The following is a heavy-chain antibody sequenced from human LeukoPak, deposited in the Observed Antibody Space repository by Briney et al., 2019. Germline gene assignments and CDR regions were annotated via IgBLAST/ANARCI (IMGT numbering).Heavy chain of an antibody. J-gene: IGHJ1*01. CDR3: ARAHPYYYDSSGYAEYFQH. V-gene: IGHV1-69*13. CDR1: GGTFSSYA. D-gene: IGHD3-22*01. CDR2: IIPIFGTA. Sequence: ASVKVSCKASGGTFSSYAISWVRRAPGQGLEWMGGIIPIFGTANYAQKFQGRVTITADESTSTAYMALSSLRSEDTAGYYCARAHPYYYDSSGYAEYFQHWGQGTLVTVSS.